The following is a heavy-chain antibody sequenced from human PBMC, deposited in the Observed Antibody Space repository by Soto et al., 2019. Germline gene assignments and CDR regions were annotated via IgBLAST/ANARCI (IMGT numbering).Heavy chain of an antibody. J-gene: IGHJ6*03. V-gene: IGHV3-33*01. CDR1: GFTFSSYG. CDR2: IWYDGSNK. CDR3: ARDGQYQLPERPHYYYYYMDV. D-gene: IGHD2-2*01. Sequence: QVQLVESGGGVVQPGRSLRLSCAASGFTFSSYGMHWVRQAPGKGLEWVAVIWYDGSNKYYADSVKGRVTISRDNSKNTLYLQMNSLRAEDTAVYYCARDGQYQLPERPHYYYYYMDVWGKGTTVTVSS.